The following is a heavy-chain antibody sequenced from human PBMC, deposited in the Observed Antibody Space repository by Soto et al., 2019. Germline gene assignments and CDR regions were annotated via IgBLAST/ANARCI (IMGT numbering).Heavy chain of an antibody. CDR2: IFGSGTST. D-gene: IGHD2-21*02. CDR1: VFTFSVFT. CDR3: ARDNWNTVTAY. J-gene: IGHJ4*02. V-gene: IGHV3-23*01. Sequence: GGSLLLSCASSVFTFSVFTMSWVRQAPGKGLDWVSAIFGSGTSTYYADSVKGRFTISRDNSKNTLYLQMSSLRAEDTAVYYCARDNWNTVTAYWGQGTMVTVSS.